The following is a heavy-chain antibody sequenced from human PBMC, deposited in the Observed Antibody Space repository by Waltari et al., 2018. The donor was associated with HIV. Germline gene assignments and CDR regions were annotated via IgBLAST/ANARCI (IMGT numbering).Heavy chain of an antibody. D-gene: IGHD3-22*01. Sequence: QIHLVQSGAAVKKPGASVTVSCKASGYTCRDYGISWVRQAPGQGLEWMGWISGLSEERRNYAQKFQGRVTLSTDTSTTTAYMELRSLRSDDTAIYYCARGSLLRNWLDPWGQGTLVTVSS. V-gene: IGHV1-18*01. CDR2: ISGLSEERR. J-gene: IGHJ5*02. CDR1: GYTCRDYG. CDR3: ARGSLLRNWLDP.